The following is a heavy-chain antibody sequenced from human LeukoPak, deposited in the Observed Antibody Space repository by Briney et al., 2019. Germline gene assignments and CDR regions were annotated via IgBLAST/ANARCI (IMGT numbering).Heavy chain of an antibody. CDR2: INWNGAST. D-gene: IGHD3-22*01. CDR3: ASDLKYYYDSSGYYTSQGYFDL. Sequence: GGSLRLSCAASGLSFDDYGMSWVRQAPGKGLEWVSGINWNGASTGYVDSVKGRFTISRDNAKNSLYLQMNSLRAEDTALYHCASDLKYYYDSSGYYTSQGYFDLWGRGTLVSVSS. CDR1: GLSFDDYG. J-gene: IGHJ2*01. V-gene: IGHV3-20*01.